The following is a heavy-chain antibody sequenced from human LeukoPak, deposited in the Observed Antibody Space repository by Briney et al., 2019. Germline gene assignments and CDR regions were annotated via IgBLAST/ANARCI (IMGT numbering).Heavy chain of an antibody. D-gene: IGHD5-12*01. V-gene: IGHV3-48*01. CDR1: GFTFSSYS. CDR3: ARFLLRGYSGYDDFDY. J-gene: IGHJ4*02. CDR2: ISSSSSTI. Sequence: GGSLRLSCAASGFTFSSYSMNWVSQAPGKGLELVSYISSSSSTIYYADSVKGRFTISRDNAKNSLYLQMNSLRAEDTAVYYCARFLLRGYSGYDDFDYWGQGTLVTVSS.